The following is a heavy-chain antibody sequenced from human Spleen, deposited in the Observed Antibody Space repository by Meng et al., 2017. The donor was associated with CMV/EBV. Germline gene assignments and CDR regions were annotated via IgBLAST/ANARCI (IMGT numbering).Heavy chain of an antibody. CDR2: IYYSGST. J-gene: IGHJ6*02. D-gene: IGHD2-2*02. V-gene: IGHV4-39*07. CDR3: ARSSYCSSTSCYRYYGMDV. CDR1: GFTFSSYS. Sequence: ESLKISCAASGFTFSSYSMNWIRQPPGKGLEWIGSIYYSGSTYYNPSLKSRVTISVDTSKNQFSLKLSSATAADTAVYYCARSSYCSSTSCYRYYGMDVWGQGTTVTVSS.